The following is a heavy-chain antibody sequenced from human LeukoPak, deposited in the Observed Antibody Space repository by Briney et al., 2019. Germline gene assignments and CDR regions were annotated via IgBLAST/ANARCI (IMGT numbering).Heavy chain of an antibody. CDR1: GGSFSGYY. CDR2: INHSGST. CDR3: ARALRFNDAFDI. Sequence: PSETLSLTCAVYGGSFSGYYWSWIRQPPGKGLEWIGEINHSGSTNYNPSLKSRVTISVDTSKNQFSLKLSSVTAADTAVYYCARALRFNDAFDIWGQGTMVTVSS. V-gene: IGHV4-34*01. D-gene: IGHD5-12*01. J-gene: IGHJ3*02.